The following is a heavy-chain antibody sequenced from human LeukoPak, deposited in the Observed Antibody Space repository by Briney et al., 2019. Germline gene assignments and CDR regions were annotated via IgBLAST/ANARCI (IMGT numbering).Heavy chain of an antibody. CDR3: ATHSYDSSGYYGDY. CDR1: GYTFTSYG. V-gene: IGHV1-18*01. CDR2: ISAYSGNT. Sequence: ASVKVSCKASGYTFTSYGISWVRQAPGQGLEWMGWISAYSGNTNYAQKLQGRVTMTTDTSTSTAYMELRSLRSDDTAVYYCATHSYDSSGYYGDYWGQGTLVTVSS. D-gene: IGHD3-22*01. J-gene: IGHJ4*02.